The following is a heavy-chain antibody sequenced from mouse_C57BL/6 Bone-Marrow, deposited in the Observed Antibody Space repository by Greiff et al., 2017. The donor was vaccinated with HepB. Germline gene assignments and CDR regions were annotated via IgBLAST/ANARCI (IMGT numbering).Heavy chain of an antibody. CDR2: IYPRSGNT. D-gene: IGHD1-1*01. Sequence: QVQLKESGAELARPGASVKLSCKASGYTFTSYGISWVKQRTGQGLEWIGEIYPRSGNTYYNEKFKGKATLTADKSSSTAYMELRSLTSEDSAVYFCASYYYGGSYRDYWGQGTTLTVSS. CDR1: GYTFTSYG. J-gene: IGHJ2*01. V-gene: IGHV1-81*01. CDR3: ASYYYGGSYRDY.